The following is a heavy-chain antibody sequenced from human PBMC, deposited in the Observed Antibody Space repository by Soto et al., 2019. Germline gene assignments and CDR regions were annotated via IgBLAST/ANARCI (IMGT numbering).Heavy chain of an antibody. Sequence: ASVKVSCKASGYTFTDYGMHWVRQAPGQRLEWMGWIHAGNGNTKYSQKFQGRVTITRDTSASTVYMELSSLRSEDTALYYCARICTNALCSPTYYFDYWGQGTQVTVSS. CDR2: IHAGNGNT. CDR1: GYTFTDYG. D-gene: IGHD2-8*01. V-gene: IGHV1-3*01. J-gene: IGHJ4*02. CDR3: ARICTNALCSPTYYFDY.